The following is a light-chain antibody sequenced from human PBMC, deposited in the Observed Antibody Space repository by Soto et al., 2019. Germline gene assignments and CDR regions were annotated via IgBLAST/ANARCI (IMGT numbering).Light chain of an antibody. CDR1: QSIRRW. CDR2: DAS. J-gene: IGKJ1*01. Sequence: DIQMTQSPYTLSASVGDRLTITCRASQSIRRWLAWYQQKPGKAPKLLIYDASSLASGVPSRFSGSGSGTEFTLTISSLQPDDFETDSCQQYNSNSWTFGHGTKVDIK. V-gene: IGKV1-5*01. CDR3: QQYNSNSWT.